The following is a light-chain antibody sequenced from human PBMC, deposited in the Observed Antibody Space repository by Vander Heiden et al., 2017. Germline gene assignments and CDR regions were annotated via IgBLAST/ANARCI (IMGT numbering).Light chain of an antibody. J-gene: IGKJ1*01. CDR3: MQALQTLWT. V-gene: IGKV2-28*01. CDR2: LGS. CDR1: QSLLHSDGYNY. Sequence: EIVMTQSPLPLPVTPGEPASISCRSSQSLLHSDGYNYLDWYLQKPGQSPQLLIYLGSNRASGVPDRFSGSGSGTDFTLKISRVEAEDVGVYYCMQALQTLWTFGQGTKVEIK.